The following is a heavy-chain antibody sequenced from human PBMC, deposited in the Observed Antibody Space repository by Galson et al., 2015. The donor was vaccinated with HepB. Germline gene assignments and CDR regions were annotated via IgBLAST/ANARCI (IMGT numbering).Heavy chain of an antibody. CDR1: GFIFVSST. CDR2: IVVGSGNT. J-gene: IGHJ2*01. Sequence: SVKVSCKASGFIFVSSTMQWVRQTRGQRLEWIGWIVVGSGNTNYAQKFQERVTITRDMSTNTAYMELSSLRSEDTAAYYCATDSSPYYYDTSGNFGYFDLWGRGTLVTVSS. D-gene: IGHD3-22*01. CDR3: ATDSSPYYYDTSGNFGYFDL. V-gene: IGHV1-58*02.